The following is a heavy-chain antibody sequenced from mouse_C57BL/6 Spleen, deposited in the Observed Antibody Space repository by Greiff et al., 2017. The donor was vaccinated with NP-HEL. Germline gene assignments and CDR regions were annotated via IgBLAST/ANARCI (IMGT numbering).Heavy chain of an antibody. V-gene: IGHV5-17*01. Sequence: EVKLMESGGGLVKPGGSLKLSCAASGFTFSDYGMHWVRQAPEKGLEWVAYISSGSSTIYYADTVQGRFTISRDNAKNTLFLQMTSLRSEDTAMYYCAGSFADGGQGTLVTVSA. CDR1: GFTFSDYG. CDR3: AGSFAD. CDR2: ISSGSSTI. J-gene: IGHJ3*01.